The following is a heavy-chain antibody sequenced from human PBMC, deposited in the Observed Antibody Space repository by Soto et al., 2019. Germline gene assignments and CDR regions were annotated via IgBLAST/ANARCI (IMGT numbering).Heavy chain of an antibody. CDR1: GGSSSSYD. CDR2: IYYSGST. J-gene: IGHJ4*02. CDR3: ALVARTYHIGGGSTGLAF. V-gene: IGHV4-59*01. D-gene: IGHD2-8*02. Sequence: SEPQSLTCTVSGGSSSSYDGSWSRQHPGRGLEWTGYIYYSGSTNYTPSLKSRVRISVATHKHHLPLKRSSVPAADTALYYCALVARTYHIGGGSTGLAFWGQGSLVTV.